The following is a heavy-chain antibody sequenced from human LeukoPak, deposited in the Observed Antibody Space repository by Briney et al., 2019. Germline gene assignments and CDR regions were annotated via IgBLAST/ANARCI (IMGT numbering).Heavy chain of an antibody. CDR3: ACSSSLPQDFDY. J-gene: IGHJ4*02. CDR1: GFTFSSYG. CDR2: IWFDGSNK. Sequence: GGSLRLSCAASGFTFSSYGMRWVRQAPGKGLEWVAVIWFDGSNKYYADSVKGRFTISRDNSKNTLYLQMSSLRAEDTAVYYCACSSSLPQDFDYWGQGTLVTVSS. V-gene: IGHV3-33*08. D-gene: IGHD2-2*01.